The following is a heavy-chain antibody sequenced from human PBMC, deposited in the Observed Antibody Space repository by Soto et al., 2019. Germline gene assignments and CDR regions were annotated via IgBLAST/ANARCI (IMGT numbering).Heavy chain of an antibody. D-gene: IGHD3-10*01. CDR1: GFTFNSND. J-gene: IGHJ4*02. V-gene: IGHV3-23*01. CDR3: VKHQVSLVRGISPFDY. CDR2: MSSSGAFT. Sequence: EVQLLESGGGLVQPGGALRLSCAVSGFTFNSNDMTWVRQAPGKGLEWVSTMSSSGAFTYHADSVRGRLTISRDNSKNTVYLQMNSLRAEDTAVYYCVKHQVSLVRGISPFDYWGQGALVTVSS.